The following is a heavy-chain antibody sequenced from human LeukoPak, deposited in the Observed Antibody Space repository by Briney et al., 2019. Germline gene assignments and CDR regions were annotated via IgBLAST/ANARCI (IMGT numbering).Heavy chain of an antibody. D-gene: IGHD2-2*02. Sequence: GGSLRLSCEASGFTFDNYAMSWVRQAPGKGLEWVSAISNSGVSTHYADSVKGRFTISRDNSKNTLFLHMNTLRADDMAVYYCAKDLYPHGRAEYFQHWGQGTLVTDSS. CDR2: ISNSGVST. CDR1: GFTFDNYA. V-gene: IGHV3-23*01. CDR3: AKDLYPHGRAEYFQH. J-gene: IGHJ1*01.